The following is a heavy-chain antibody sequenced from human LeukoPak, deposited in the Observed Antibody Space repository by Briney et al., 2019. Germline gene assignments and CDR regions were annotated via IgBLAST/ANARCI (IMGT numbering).Heavy chain of an antibody. CDR2: ITGNGGAT. J-gene: IGHJ4*02. D-gene: IGHD3-22*01. CDR1: GFTFSYYA. CDR3: ARDFDSSGSYYGVFDY. V-gene: IGHV3-23*01. Sequence: GGSLRLSCAASGFTFSYYAMSWVRQAPGKGLEWVSAITGNGGATYNADSVKGRFTISRDSSKNTLFLQMNSLRAEDTAVYYCARDFDSSGSYYGVFDYWGQGTLVIVSS.